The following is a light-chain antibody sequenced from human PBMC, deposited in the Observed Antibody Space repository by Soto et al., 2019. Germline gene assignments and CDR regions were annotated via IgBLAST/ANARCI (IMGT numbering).Light chain of an antibody. CDR1: NSDIGTYNY. CDR2: EVT. V-gene: IGLV2-14*01. CDR3: SSYSSTTTFLL. J-gene: IGLJ2*01. Sequence: QSSLTQPASVSGSPGQSITISCTGSNSDIGTYNYVSWYQQHPGKAPKLIIYEVTNRPSEVSDSFSGSKSGNTASLTISGLQSEDEAFYHCSSYSSTTTFLLFGGGTKVTVL.